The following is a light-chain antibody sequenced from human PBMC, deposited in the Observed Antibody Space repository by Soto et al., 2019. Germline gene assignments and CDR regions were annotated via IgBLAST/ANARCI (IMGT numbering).Light chain of an antibody. J-gene: IGLJ1*01. CDR3: SSYTNSNTRV. CDR1: SSDVGGYNY. V-gene: IGLV2-14*01. Sequence: QSALTQPASVSGSPGQSITISCTGTSSDVGGYNYVSWYQQHPGKAPKLMIYEVSNRPSGVSSRFSGSKSGNTASLTISGLQAEDEADYYCSSYTNSNTRVFGTGTKLT. CDR2: EVS.